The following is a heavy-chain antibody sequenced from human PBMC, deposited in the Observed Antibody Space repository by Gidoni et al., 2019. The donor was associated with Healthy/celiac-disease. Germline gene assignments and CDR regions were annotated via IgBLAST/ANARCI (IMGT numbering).Heavy chain of an antibody. CDR2: IRSKAYGGTT. CDR1: GFSFGDYA. V-gene: IGHV3-49*03. Sequence: EVQLVESGGGLVQPGRSLRLSCTASGFSFGDYAMSWFRQAPGKGLEWVGFIRSKAYGGTTEYAASVKGRFTISRDDSKSIAYLKMNSLKTEDTAVYYCTRGSIAVAEIDYWGQGTLVTVSS. CDR3: TRGSIAVAEIDY. D-gene: IGHD6-19*01. J-gene: IGHJ4*02.